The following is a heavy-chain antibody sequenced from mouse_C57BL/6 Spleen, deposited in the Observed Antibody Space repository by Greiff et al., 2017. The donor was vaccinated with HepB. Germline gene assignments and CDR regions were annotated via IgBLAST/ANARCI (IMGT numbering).Heavy chain of an antibody. CDR1: GYAFSSYW. CDR2: IYPGDGDT. V-gene: IGHV1-80*01. CDR3: ARNYYGSSYYWYFDV. Sequence: QAQLQQSGAELVKPGASVKISCKASGYAFSSYWMNWVKQRPGKGLEWIGQIYPGDGDTNYNGKFKGKATLTADKSSSTAYMQLSSLTSEDSAVYFCARNYYGSSYYWYFDVWGTGTTVTVSS. D-gene: IGHD1-1*01. J-gene: IGHJ1*03.